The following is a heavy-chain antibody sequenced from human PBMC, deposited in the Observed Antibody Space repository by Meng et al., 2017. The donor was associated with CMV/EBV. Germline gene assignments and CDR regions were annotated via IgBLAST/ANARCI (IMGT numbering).Heavy chain of an antibody. J-gene: IGHJ6*02. Sequence: SCVPLGRLGPGQGLEWVVIIHASGGGTIYAQRFRCRVTMTRDTSTSTVYMELSSLRSEDTAVYYCARDYCSSTSCYTAYYYYGMDVWGQGTTVTVSS. V-gene: IGHV1-46*01. D-gene: IGHD2-2*02. CDR3: ARDYCSSTSCYTAYYYYGMDV. CDR1: SC. CDR2: IHASGGGT.